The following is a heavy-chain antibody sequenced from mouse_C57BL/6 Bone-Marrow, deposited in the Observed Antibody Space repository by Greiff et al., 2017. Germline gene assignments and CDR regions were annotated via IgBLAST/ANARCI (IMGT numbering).Heavy chain of an antibody. CDR2: IFPGSGST. CDR1: GYTFTDYY. V-gene: IGHV1-75*01. D-gene: IGHD4-1*01. CDR3: ARSLGPPDY. Sequence: QVQLQQSGPELVKPGASVKISCKASGYTFTDYYINWVKQRPGQGLAWIGWIFPGSGSTYYNEEFKGKATLTGDKSSRTAYMLLSSLTSEDSAVYFCARSLGPPDYWGQGTTLTGSS. J-gene: IGHJ2*01.